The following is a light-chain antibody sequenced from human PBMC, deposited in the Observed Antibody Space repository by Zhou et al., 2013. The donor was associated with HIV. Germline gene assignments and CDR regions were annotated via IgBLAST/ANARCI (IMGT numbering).Light chain of an antibody. V-gene: IGKV1-9*01. CDR2: LAS. Sequence: DIQLTQSPSFLSASVGDTVTIACRASQAISNVLAWYQQKPGKAPRLLISLASTLQSGVPSRFSGSGSETEFTLTISSLQPEDFATYFCQQVNSFPYTFGQGTKLEIK. CDR3: QQVNSFPYT. CDR1: QAISNV. J-gene: IGKJ2*01.